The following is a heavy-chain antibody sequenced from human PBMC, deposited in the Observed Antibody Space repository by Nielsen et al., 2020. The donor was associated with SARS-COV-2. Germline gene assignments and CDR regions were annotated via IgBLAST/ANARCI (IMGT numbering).Heavy chain of an antibody. CDR3: ARSRGGGWYWFDP. Sequence: GESLKISCAASGFTFSSYGMHWVRQAPGKGLEWVAVISYDGSNKYYADSVKGRFTISRDNSKNTLYLQVNSLRADDTAVYYCARSRGGGWYWFDPWGQGTLVTVSS. J-gene: IGHJ5*02. D-gene: IGHD6-19*01. V-gene: IGHV3-30*03. CDR1: GFTFSSYG. CDR2: ISYDGSNK.